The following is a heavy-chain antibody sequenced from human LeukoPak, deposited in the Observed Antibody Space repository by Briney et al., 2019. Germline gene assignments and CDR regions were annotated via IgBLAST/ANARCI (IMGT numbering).Heavy chain of an antibody. Sequence: SETLSLTCTVSGDSVSGDYWSWIRQPPGRGLEWVGHVFWNGNTNYNPSLLSRVTMSVDTSKNQFSLKLSSVTAADTAVYYCARHIHMSGTYYKYFDYWGQGTLVTVSS. V-gene: IGHV4-59*08. CDR3: ARHIHMSGTYYKYFDY. CDR1: GDSVSGDY. D-gene: IGHD1-26*01. J-gene: IGHJ4*02. CDR2: VFWNGNT.